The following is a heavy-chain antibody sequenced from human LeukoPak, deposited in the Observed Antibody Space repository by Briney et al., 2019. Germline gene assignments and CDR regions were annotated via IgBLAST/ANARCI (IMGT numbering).Heavy chain of an antibody. J-gene: IGHJ4*02. D-gene: IGHD3-10*01. V-gene: IGHV4-39*01. CDR3: ARHRGMGSGRYFDY. CDR2: IYYSGNT. Sequence: SETLSLTCTASGGSISTTSYYWAWIRQPPGTGLEWIGTIYYSGNTYYNPSLKSRVSMSVDTSKNQFSVKLSSVTATDTAVYYCARHRGMGSGRYFDYWGQGTLVTVSS. CDR1: GGSISTTSYY.